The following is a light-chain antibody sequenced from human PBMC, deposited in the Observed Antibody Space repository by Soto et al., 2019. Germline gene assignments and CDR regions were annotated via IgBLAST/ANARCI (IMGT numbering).Light chain of an antibody. CDR2: GAS. Sequence: EVLMTQSQATLSVSPGERATLSCRASQSVSSNLAWYQQKPGQAPRLLIYGASTRATGIPARFSGSGSGTEFTLTISSLQSEDFAVYYCQQYNNWPWTFGQGTKVDIK. J-gene: IGKJ1*01. CDR3: QQYNNWPWT. V-gene: IGKV3-15*01. CDR1: QSVSSN.